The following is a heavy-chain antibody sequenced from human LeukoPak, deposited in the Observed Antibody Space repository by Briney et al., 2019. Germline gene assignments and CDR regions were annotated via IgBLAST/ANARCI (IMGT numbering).Heavy chain of an antibody. D-gene: IGHD5-24*01. J-gene: IGHJ4*02. V-gene: IGHV4-30-4*01. CDR3: ARVSSRWLQDYYFDY. CDR1: GGSISSGDYY. CDR2: IYYSGST. Sequence: SETLSLTCTVSGGSISSGDYYWSWIRQPPGKGLEWIGYIYYSGSTYYNPPLKSRVTISVDTSKNQFSLKLSSVTAADTAVYYCARVSSRWLQDYYFDYWGQGTLVTVSS.